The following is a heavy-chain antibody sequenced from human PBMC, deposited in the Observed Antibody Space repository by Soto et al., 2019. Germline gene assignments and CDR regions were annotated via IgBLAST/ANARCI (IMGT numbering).Heavy chain of an antibody. CDR3: ARPLWRDDYNGGYFDL. J-gene: IGHJ2*01. V-gene: IGHV3-30-3*01. D-gene: IGHD4-4*01. CDR1: GFTFSSYA. CDR2: ISYDGSNK. Sequence: QVQLVEAGGGVVQPGRSLRLSCAASGFTFSSYAMHWVRQAPGKGLEWLAVISYDGSNKYYADSVKGRVTISRDNAKNTLDLQMNSLRTEDTAVYYCARPLWRDDYNGGYFDLWGRGTLVTVSS.